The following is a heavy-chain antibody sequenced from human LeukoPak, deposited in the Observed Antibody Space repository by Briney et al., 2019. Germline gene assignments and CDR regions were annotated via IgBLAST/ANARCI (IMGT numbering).Heavy chain of an antibody. CDR2: INHRGST. V-gene: IGHV4-34*01. CDR3: ARGNAVAGLYYFDY. D-gene: IGHD6-19*01. J-gene: IGHJ4*02. CDR1: GGSFSGYY. Sequence: PSETLSLTCAVYGGSFSGYYWSWIRQPPGKGLEWIGEINHRGSTNYNPSLKSRVTISVDTSKNQFSLKLSSVTAADTAVYYCARGNAVAGLYYFDYWGQGTLVTVSS.